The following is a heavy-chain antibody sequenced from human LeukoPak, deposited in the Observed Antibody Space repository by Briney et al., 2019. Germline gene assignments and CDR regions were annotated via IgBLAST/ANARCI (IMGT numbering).Heavy chain of an antibody. D-gene: IGHD3-22*01. J-gene: IGHJ3*02. V-gene: IGHV1-69*04. CDR3: AREATYYYDSSGYYVEDAFDI. Sequence: SVTLFCKASGGTFSSYAISWVRQAPGQGLEWMGRIIPILGIANYAQKFQGRVTITADKSTSTAYMELSSLRSEDTAVYYCAREATYYYDSSGYYVEDAFDIWGQGRMASVSS. CDR2: IIPILGIA. CDR1: GGTFSSYA.